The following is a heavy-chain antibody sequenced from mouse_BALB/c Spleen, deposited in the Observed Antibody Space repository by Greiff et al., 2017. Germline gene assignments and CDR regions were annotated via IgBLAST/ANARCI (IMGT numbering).Heavy chain of an antibody. CDR1: GFTFSSFG. CDR2: ISSGSSTI. V-gene: IGHV5-17*02. D-gene: IGHD2-1*01. Sequence: EVKLVESGGGLVQPGGSRKLSCAASGFTFSSFGMHWVRQAPEKGLEWVAYISSGSSTIYYADTVKGRFTISRDNPKNTLFLQMNSLRSEDTAMYYCARGWDPIYYGYYWAMDFWGQGTSVTVSS. CDR3: ARGWDPIYYGYYWAMDF. J-gene: IGHJ4*01.